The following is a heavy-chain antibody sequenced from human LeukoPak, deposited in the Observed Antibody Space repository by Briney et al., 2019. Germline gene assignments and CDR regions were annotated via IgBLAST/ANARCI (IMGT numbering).Heavy chain of an antibody. J-gene: IGHJ4*02. CDR2: ISSSSSTI. CDR1: GFTFSSYS. D-gene: IGHD3-10*01. Sequence: GGSLRLSCAASGFTFSSYSMNWVRQAPGKGLEWVSYISSSSSTIYYADSVKGRFTISRDNAKNSLYLQMNSLRAEDTAVYYCARDRGLWFGGEYYFDYWGQGTLVTVSP. CDR3: ARDRGLWFGGEYYFDY. V-gene: IGHV3-48*01.